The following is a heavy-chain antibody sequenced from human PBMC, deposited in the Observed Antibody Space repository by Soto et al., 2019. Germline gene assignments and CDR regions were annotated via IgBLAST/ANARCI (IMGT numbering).Heavy chain of an antibody. J-gene: IGHJ4*02. CDR2: IYYLGST. Sequence: SETLSLTCTVSGASMSEYFWSWIRQSPGKGLEWIGYIYYLGSTDYNPSLKSRVTISVDTSKRQFSLRLASVTAADTAVYYCARDGYDGSGSPYPAFWGPGTQVTVSS. CDR3: ARDGYDGSGSPYPAF. CDR1: GASMSEYF. D-gene: IGHD3-10*01. V-gene: IGHV4-59*01.